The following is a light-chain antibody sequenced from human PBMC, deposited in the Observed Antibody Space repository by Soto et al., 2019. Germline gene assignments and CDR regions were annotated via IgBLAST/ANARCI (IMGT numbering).Light chain of an antibody. V-gene: IGLV1-40*01. J-gene: IGLJ2*01. CDR3: HSYDSSLSGVV. Sequence: QSVLTQPPSVSGAPGQRVTISCTGSSSNIGAGYDVHWYQQLPGTAPKLLIYGNSNRPSGVPDRFSGSKSGTSASLAITGLQPEDEADDDSHSYDSSLSGVVFGGGTKLTVL. CDR1: SSNIGAGYD. CDR2: GNS.